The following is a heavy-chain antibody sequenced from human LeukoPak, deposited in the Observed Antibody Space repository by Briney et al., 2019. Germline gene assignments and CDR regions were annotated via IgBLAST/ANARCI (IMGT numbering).Heavy chain of an antibody. CDR1: GGSISSYY. D-gene: IGHD3-10*01. V-gene: IGHV4-59*01. Sequence: ETLPLPCSVSGGSISSYYWSWIRQPPGKGLDWIGYIYYSGSTNYNPSLESRVTISIDTSKNQCSLNLSSVTAADTAVYYCASLSGVSGAFVILGQGTEVTVSS. CDR2: IYYSGST. J-gene: IGHJ3*02. CDR3: ASLSGVSGAFVI.